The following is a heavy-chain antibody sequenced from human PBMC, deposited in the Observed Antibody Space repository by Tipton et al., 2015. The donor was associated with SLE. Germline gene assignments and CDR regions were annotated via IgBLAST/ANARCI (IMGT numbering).Heavy chain of an antibody. Sequence: LSCSVYGGSFSGYYWTWIRQPPGKGLEWIGELIHSGSTYYNPSLKSRVTMSVDTSKNQFSLRLISVTAADTAVYYCARASITIFGVTRPYYFDYWGQGTLVTVSS. J-gene: IGHJ4*02. D-gene: IGHD3-3*01. CDR2: LIHSGST. CDR1: GGSFSGYY. CDR3: ARASITIFGVTRPYYFDY. V-gene: IGHV4-34*12.